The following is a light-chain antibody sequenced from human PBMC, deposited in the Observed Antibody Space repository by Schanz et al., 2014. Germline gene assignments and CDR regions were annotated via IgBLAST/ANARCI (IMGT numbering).Light chain of an antibody. CDR1: SSDVGGYNY. CDR3: CSYAGNNPVV. CDR2: DVS. J-gene: IGLJ2*01. V-gene: IGLV2-14*01. Sequence: QSALTQPASVSGSPGQSITISCTGTSSDVGGYNYVSWYQQHPGKAPKVMIYDVSNRPSGVSNRFSGSKSGNTASLTISGLQAEDEADYYCCSYAGNNPVVFGGGTKLTVL.